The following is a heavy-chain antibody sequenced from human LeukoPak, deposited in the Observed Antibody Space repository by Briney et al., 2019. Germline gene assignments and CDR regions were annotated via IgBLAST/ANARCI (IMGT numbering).Heavy chain of an antibody. J-gene: IGHJ4*02. V-gene: IGHV1-2*06. D-gene: IGHD2-21*02. Sequence: ASVKVSCKASGCTFTGYYMHWVRQAPGQGLEWMGRINPNSGGTNYAQKFQGRVTMTRDTSISTAYMELSRLRSDDTAVYYCGVVTAIRTFDYWGQGTLVTVSS. CDR1: GCTFTGYY. CDR2: INPNSGGT. CDR3: GVVTAIRTFDY.